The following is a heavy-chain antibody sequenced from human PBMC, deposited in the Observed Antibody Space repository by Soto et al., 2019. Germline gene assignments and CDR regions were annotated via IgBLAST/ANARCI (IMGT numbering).Heavy chain of an antibody. CDR3: ASWRRNSRDNSEGYYYYGLDG. D-gene: IGHD3-3*01. Sequence: QVQLVQSGAEVKKPGSSVKVSCKASGGTFSSHAISWVRQAPGQGLEWMGGIIPIFGTAKYAQKFQGRVTINADESTSTAYMELRSLRAEDTAVYYGASWRRNSRDNSEGYYYYGLDGWGQGTTVTVSS. CDR1: GGTFSSHA. J-gene: IGHJ6*02. V-gene: IGHV1-69*01. CDR2: IIPIFGTA.